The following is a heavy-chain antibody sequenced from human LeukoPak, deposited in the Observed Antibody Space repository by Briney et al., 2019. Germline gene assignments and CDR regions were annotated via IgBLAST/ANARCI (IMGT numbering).Heavy chain of an antibody. CDR2: INHSGTT. CDR3: TRQYSSSYYSDY. D-gene: IGHD6-6*01. V-gene: IGHV4-34*01. J-gene: IGHJ4*02. Sequence: QVPLQQWGAGLLKPSETLSLTCAVSGGSFSGFYWSWIRQPPGGGLEWIADINHSGTTNYNPSLKSRVTISVDTSKNQFSLNLKSMTAADTAVYYCTRQYSSSYYSDYWGQGTLVTVSS. CDR1: GGSFSGFY.